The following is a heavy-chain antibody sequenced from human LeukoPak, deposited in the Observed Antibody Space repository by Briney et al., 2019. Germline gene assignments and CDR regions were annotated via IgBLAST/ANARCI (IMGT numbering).Heavy chain of an antibody. CDR3: ARAWAARAWFDP. J-gene: IGHJ5*02. Sequence: SVEVSCKASGGTFSSYAISWVRQAPGQGLEWMGGIIPIFGTANYAQKFQGRVTITADESTSTAYMELSSLRSEDTAVYYCARAWAARAWFDPWGQGTLVTVSS. D-gene: IGHD6-6*01. CDR1: GGTFSSYA. CDR2: IIPIFGTA. V-gene: IGHV1-69*13.